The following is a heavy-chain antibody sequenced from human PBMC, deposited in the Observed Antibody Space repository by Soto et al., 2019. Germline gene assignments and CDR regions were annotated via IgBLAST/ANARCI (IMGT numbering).Heavy chain of an antibody. V-gene: IGHV4-59*08. J-gene: IGHJ6*02. D-gene: IGHD6-25*01. CDR3: ARHKDAGSDRGGMDV. CDR2: VHYSGNT. CDR1: GGSISNFY. Sequence: QVQLQESGPGLVKPSETLSFTCTVSGGSISNFYWTWIRQPPGKGLEWIGNVHYSGNTNYSPSLKSRVTPSVDTAKNQLSLNLSSVTAADTAVYYCARHKDAGSDRGGMDVWGQGTTVIVSS.